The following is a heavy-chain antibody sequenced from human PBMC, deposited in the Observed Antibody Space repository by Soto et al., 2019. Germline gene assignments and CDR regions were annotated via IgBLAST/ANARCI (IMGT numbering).Heavy chain of an antibody. CDR3: ARRHYSGSGRNDD. CDR1: GYDFPNFW. CDR2: IHPSDSNV. V-gene: IGHV5-51*01. D-gene: IGHD3-10*01. Sequence: GESLKISCKDSGYDFPNFWIGWVRQVPGKGLEWIGIIHPSDSNVQYSPSFQGQVTISIDKSVTTAYLQWSSLKASDSAMYYCARRHYSGSGRNDDWGQGTLVTVSS. J-gene: IGHJ4*02.